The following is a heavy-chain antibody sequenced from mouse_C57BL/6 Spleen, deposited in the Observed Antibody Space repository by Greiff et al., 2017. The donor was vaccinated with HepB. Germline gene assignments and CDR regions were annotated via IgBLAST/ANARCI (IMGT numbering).Heavy chain of an antibody. D-gene: IGHD2-4*01. V-gene: IGHV1-64*01. Sequence: QVQLKQPGAELVKPGASVKLSCKASGYTFTSYWMHWVKQRPGQGLEWIGMIHPNSGSTNYNEKFKSKATLTVDKSSSTAYMQLSSLTSEDSAVYYCARGDDYHQAWFAYWGQGTLVTVSA. CDR2: IHPNSGST. J-gene: IGHJ3*01. CDR1: GYTFTSYW. CDR3: ARGDDYHQAWFAY.